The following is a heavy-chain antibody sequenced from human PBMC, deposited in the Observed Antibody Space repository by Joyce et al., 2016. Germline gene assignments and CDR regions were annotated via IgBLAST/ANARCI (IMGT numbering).Heavy chain of an antibody. J-gene: IGHJ2*01. CDR2: LYSGGTT. CDR3: ARAGYCNSATCYNWYFDL. CDR1: GFIVSSNY. V-gene: IGHV3-53*01. Sequence: EVQLVASGGGLIQPGGSLRLSCAASGFIVSSNYMSWVRQAPGKGLEWVSVLYSGGTTYYADSVNGRFTISRDNSKNTLYLQMNSLRAEDTAVYFCARAGYCNSATCYNWYFDLWGRGTLVTVSS. D-gene: IGHD2-2*01.